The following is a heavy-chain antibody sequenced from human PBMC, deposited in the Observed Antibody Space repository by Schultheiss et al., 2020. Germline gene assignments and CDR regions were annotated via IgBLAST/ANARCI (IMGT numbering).Heavy chain of an antibody. CDR1: GGTFSSYA. CDR3: ARDRAGGIAAAGQFDY. Sequence: SVKVSCKASGGTFSSYAISWVRQAPGQGLEWMGGIIPIFGTANYAQKFQGRVTMTTDTSTSTAYMELSSLRSEDTAVYYCARDRAGGIAAAGQFDYWGQGTLVTVSS. CDR2: IIPIFGTA. J-gene: IGHJ4*02. D-gene: IGHD6-13*01. V-gene: IGHV1-69*05.